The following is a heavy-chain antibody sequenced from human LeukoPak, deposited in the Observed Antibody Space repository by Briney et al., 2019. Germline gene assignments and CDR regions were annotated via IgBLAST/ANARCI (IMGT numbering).Heavy chain of an antibody. J-gene: IGHJ5*02. CDR2: IRYDGSNK. CDR1: GFTFSSYG. V-gene: IGHV3-30*02. Sequence: PGGSLRLSCAASGFTFSSYGMHWVRQAPGKVLEWVAFIRYDGSNKYYADSVKGRFTISRDNSKNTPYLQMSSLRAEDTAVYYCAKARGVVPAANGWFDPWGQGTLVTVSS. D-gene: IGHD2-2*01. CDR3: AKARGVVPAANGWFDP.